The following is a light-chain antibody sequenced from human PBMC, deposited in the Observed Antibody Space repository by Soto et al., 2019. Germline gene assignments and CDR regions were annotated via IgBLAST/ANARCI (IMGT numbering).Light chain of an antibody. Sequence: DIQMTQYPSTLSASVGDRVTIACRASQSISGSLAWYQQKPGKAPKLLIFEASNLKSGVPSRFSGSGSWTEYTRTISSLQPDDSASYYCQQYNGYWTFGQGTRVEIK. CDR2: EAS. CDR1: QSISGS. V-gene: IGKV1-5*03. J-gene: IGKJ1*01. CDR3: QQYNGYWT.